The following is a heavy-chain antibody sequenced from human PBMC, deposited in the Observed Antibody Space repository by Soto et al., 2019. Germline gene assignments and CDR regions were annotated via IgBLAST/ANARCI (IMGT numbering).Heavy chain of an antibody. J-gene: IGHJ6*03. CDR2: ISSSSSTI. CDR1: GFTFSSYS. V-gene: IGHV3-48*01. CDR3: ARDYYYYYYMDV. Sequence: GSLRISCAASGFTFSSYSMNWVRQAPGKGLEWVSYISSSSSTIYYADSVKGRFTISRDNAKNSLYLQMNSLRAEDTAVYYCARDYYYYYYMDVWGKGTTVTVSS.